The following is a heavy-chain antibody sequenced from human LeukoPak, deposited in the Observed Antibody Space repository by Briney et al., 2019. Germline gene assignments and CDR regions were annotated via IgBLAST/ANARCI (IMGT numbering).Heavy chain of an antibody. Sequence: PSETLSLTCTASGGTISSNSIYWGWIRQPPGKGLEWIGSIYYSGSTYYNPSLKSRVTISVDTSKNQFSLKLSSVTAADTAVCYCVSISYGGWVYLGQGTLVTVSS. CDR2: IYYSGST. CDR1: GGTISSNSIY. CDR3: VSISYGGWVY. V-gene: IGHV4-39*01. J-gene: IGHJ4*02. D-gene: IGHD5-18*01.